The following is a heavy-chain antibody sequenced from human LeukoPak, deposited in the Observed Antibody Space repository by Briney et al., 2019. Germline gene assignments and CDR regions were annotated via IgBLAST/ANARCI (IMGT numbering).Heavy chain of an antibody. J-gene: IGHJ6*04. D-gene: IGHD3-16*01. V-gene: IGHV3-21*01. CDR3: ARSFDNYYYYHMDV. CDR1: GFTFSSYS. CDR2: ISSSSSYI. Sequence: GGSLRLSCVASGFTFSSYSMNWVRQAPGKGLEWVSSISSSSSYIYYADSVKGRFTSSRDNAKNSLYLQMNRLRAEDTAVYYCARSFDNYYYYHMDVWGKGTTVTVSS.